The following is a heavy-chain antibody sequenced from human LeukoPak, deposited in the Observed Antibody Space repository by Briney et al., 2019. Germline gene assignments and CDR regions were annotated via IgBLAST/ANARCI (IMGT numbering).Heavy chain of an antibody. D-gene: IGHD3-16*01. CDR1: GGSISSYY. CDR2: IYDSGFT. V-gene: IGHV4-59*08. CDR3: ARHGGSRTFDY. J-gene: IGHJ4*02. Sequence: PSETLSLTCTASGGSISSYYWSWIRQPPGKGLEWIGYIYDSGFTNYNPSLKSRVTISIDTSKNQFSLKLNSVTAADTAVYYCARHGGSRTFDYWGQGTLATVSS.